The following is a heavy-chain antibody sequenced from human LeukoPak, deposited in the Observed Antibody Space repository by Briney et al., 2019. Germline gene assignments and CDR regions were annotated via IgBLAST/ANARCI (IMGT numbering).Heavy chain of an antibody. Sequence: PGGSLRLSCAASGFSLRSYWMSWVRQAPGKGLEWLADIKPDGSETAYVDSVKGRFTISRDNAKNSLHLQMNSLRADDTAMYFCSRGTRIVDCWGQGTLVTVSS. CDR1: GFSLRSYW. V-gene: IGHV3-7*01. CDR2: IKPDGSET. CDR3: SRGTRIVDC. D-gene: IGHD1/OR15-1a*01. J-gene: IGHJ4*02.